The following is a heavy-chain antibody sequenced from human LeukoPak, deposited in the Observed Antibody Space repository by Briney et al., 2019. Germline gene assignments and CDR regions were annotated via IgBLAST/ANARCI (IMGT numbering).Heavy chain of an antibody. J-gene: IGHJ4*02. D-gene: IGHD6-13*01. CDR2: IYYSGST. V-gene: IGHV4-39*07. CDR1: GGSISSSSYY. CDR3: ARDTSIAAAVDY. Sequence: SETLSLTCTVSGGSISSSSYYWGWIRQPPGKGLEWIGSIYYSGSTYYNPSLKSRVTISIDTSKNQFSLKLSSVTAADTAVYYCARDTSIAAAVDYWGQGTLVTVSS.